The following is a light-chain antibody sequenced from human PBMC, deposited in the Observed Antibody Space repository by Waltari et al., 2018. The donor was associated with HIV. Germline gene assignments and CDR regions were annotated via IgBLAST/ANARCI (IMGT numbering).Light chain of an antibody. Sequence: QSVLPLTHSPSGGPGQRVPLSCPGSGSNLGTNSVFWYPHLPGAAPRLLIYGNNQRPSVVPDRFSASNSDTSASLAISGLRSEDEGDYYCAIWSDSLTGWVFGGGTKVTVL. J-gene: IGLJ3*02. CDR2: GNN. V-gene: IGLV1-47*01. CDR3: AIWSDSLTGWV. CDR1: GSNLGTNS.